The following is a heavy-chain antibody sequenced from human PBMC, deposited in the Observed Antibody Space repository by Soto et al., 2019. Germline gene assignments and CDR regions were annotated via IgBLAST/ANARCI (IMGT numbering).Heavy chain of an antibody. Sequence: SETLSLTCTVSGGSISTYYWSWIRQPPGKGLEWIGYIYSSGNTNSNPSLKSRVTISVDTSKNQFSLKLSSVTAADTAVYYCARAIVVVPAAKWYYYGMDVWGQGTTVTVSS. J-gene: IGHJ6*02. V-gene: IGHV4-59*01. D-gene: IGHD2-2*01. CDR1: GGSISTYY. CDR2: IYSSGNT. CDR3: ARAIVVVPAAKWYYYGMDV.